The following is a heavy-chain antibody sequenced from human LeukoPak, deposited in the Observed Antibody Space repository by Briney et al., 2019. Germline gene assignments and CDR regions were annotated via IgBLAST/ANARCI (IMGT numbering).Heavy chain of an antibody. V-gene: IGHV4-34*01. CDR3: ARGLLRFLEMDV. D-gene: IGHD3-3*01. CDR2: INHTGST. J-gene: IGHJ6*04. Sequence: PSETLSLTCAVYGAPFSGYYWAWIRQPPGKGLEWIGEINHTGSTTYNPSLKSRVTMSVDTSKNRFSLKLNSVTAADTAVYYCARGLLRFLEMDVWGKGTMVTVSS. CDR1: GAPFSGYY.